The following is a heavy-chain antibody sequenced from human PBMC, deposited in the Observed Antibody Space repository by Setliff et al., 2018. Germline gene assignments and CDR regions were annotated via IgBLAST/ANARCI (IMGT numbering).Heavy chain of an antibody. J-gene: IGHJ4*02. CDR2: IKQDGSEK. CDR3: ARDVDYGFFDY. D-gene: IGHD4-17*01. Sequence: GGSLRLSCAASGFPFSTYWLNWVRQAPGKGLEWVANIKQDGSEKYYVDSVRGRFTIARDNAQNSLYLQMDALRAEDTAVYYCARDVDYGFFDYWGQGALVTVSS. V-gene: IGHV3-7*01. CDR1: GFPFSTYW.